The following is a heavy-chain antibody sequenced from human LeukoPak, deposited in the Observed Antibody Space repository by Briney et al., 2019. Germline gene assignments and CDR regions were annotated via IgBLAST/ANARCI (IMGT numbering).Heavy chain of an antibody. CDR3: AKEELGLWLKGYYYYMDV. CDR2: IRYDGSNK. V-gene: IGHV3-30*02. D-gene: IGHD5-18*01. CDR1: GFTFSSYA. J-gene: IGHJ6*03. Sequence: GGSLRLSCAASGFTFSSYAMHWVRQAPGKGLEWVAFIRYDGSNKYYADSVKGRFTISRDNSKNTLYLQMNSLRAEDTAVYYCAKEELGLWLKGYYYYMDVWGKGTTVTISS.